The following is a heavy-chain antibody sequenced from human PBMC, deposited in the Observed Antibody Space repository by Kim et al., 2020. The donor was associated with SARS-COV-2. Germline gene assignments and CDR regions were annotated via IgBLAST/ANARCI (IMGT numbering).Heavy chain of an antibody. CDR1: GFTFSSYA. D-gene: IGHD4-17*01. Sequence: GGSLRLSCAASGFTFSSYAMSWVRQAPGKGLEWVSVIYSGGSSTYYADSVKGRFTISRDNSKNTLYLQMNSLRAEDTAVYYCAKDFAYDYGPLSEYYGMDVWGQGTTVTASS. V-gene: IGHV3-23*03. CDR2: IYSGGSST. CDR3: AKDFAYDYGPLSEYYGMDV. J-gene: IGHJ6*02.